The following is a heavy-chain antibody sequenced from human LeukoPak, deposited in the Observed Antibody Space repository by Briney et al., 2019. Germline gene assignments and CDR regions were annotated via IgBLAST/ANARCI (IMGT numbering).Heavy chain of an antibody. D-gene: IGHD2-2*01. Sequence: PGASVKVSCKASGYTFTSYGISWVRQAPGQGLEWMGWISAYNGNTNYAQKLQGRVTMTTDTSTSTAYMELRSLRFDDTAVYYCARDLRRGMGSSAVRSYYGMDVWGQGTTVTVSS. CDR2: ISAYNGNT. J-gene: IGHJ6*02. CDR3: ARDLRRGMGSSAVRSYYGMDV. CDR1: GYTFTSYG. V-gene: IGHV1-18*01.